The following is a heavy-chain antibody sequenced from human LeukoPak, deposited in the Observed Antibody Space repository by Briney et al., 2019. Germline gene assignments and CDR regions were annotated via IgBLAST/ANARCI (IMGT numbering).Heavy chain of an antibody. D-gene: IGHD6-13*01. CDR3: ARDFTDYSSSWYYYYYYMDV. Sequence: GASVKVSCKASGYTFTGYYMHWVRQAPGQGLEWMGWINPNSGGTNYAQKFQGRVTMTRDTSISTAYMELSRLRSDDTAVYYCARDFTDYSSSWYYYYYYMDVWGKGTTVTISS. CDR2: INPNSGGT. J-gene: IGHJ6*03. V-gene: IGHV1-2*02. CDR1: GYTFTGYY.